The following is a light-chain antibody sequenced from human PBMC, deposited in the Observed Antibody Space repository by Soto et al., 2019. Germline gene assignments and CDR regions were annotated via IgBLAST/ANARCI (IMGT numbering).Light chain of an antibody. CDR3: QQYHDLFPWT. J-gene: IGKJ1*01. CDR1: QSINSW. Sequence: DFQMTQSPSTLSASVGDRVTITCRASQSINSWLAWYQQKPGEAPKLLIYQASNLQSGVPSRFSGSGSGTDFTFTISSLQPEDIATYYCQQYHDLFPWTFGQGTKVEI. V-gene: IGKV1-5*03. CDR2: QAS.